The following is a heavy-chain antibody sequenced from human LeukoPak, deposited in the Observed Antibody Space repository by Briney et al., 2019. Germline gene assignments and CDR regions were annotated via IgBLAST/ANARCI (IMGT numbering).Heavy chain of an antibody. V-gene: IGHV3-23*01. CDR2: VDGGGGGT. D-gene: IGHD6-13*01. CDR3: AKQSAGSAAWYSLHYDF. Sequence: PGGSLGLSCAASGFTLSSYAMTWVRQAPGRGLEWVSSVDGGGGGTYYADSVKGRFTISRDNSKDTLYLQMNGLRAEDTAVYFCAKQSAGSAAWYSLHYDFWGQGTLVTVPS. CDR1: GFTLSSYA. J-gene: IGHJ4*02.